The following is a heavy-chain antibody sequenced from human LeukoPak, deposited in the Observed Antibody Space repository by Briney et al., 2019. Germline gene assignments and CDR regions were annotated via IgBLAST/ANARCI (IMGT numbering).Heavy chain of an antibody. CDR2: ISYDGSNK. D-gene: IGHD1-26*01. CDR3: AKDRTSGSHTGDY. J-gene: IGHJ4*02. CDR1: GFTFSSYA. V-gene: IGHV3-30-3*01. Sequence: GGSLRLSCAASGFTFSSYAMHWVRQAPGKGLEWVASISYDGSNKYYADSLKGRFTISRDNSKNTLYLQMNSLRAEDTAVYYCAKDRTSGSHTGDYWGQGTLVTVSS.